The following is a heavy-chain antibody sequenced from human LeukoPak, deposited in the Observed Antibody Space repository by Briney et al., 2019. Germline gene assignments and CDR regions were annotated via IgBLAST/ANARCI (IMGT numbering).Heavy chain of an antibody. D-gene: IGHD1-26*01. J-gene: IGHJ4*02. Sequence: GGSLRLSCAASGFTFSSYSMSWVRQAPGKGLEWVSAISGSGGSTYYADSVKGRFTISRDNSKNTLYLQMNSLRAEDTAVYYCAKGRDIVGAFAFDYWGQGTLVTVSS. CDR1: GFTFSSYS. V-gene: IGHV3-23*01. CDR3: AKGRDIVGAFAFDY. CDR2: ISGSGGST.